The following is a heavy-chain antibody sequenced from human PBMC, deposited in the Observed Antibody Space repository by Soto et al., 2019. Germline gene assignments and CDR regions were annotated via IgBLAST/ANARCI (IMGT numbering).Heavy chain of an antibody. CDR3: GRGRSGQIVVFY. D-gene: IGHD1-26*01. CDR2: IGPASGAT. V-gene: IGHV1-2*02. CDR1: GYTFTGHY. J-gene: IGHJ4*02. Sequence: ASVKVSCKASGYTFTGHYIHWVRQAPEQGPEWMGEIGPASGATRYAQRFQGRVTMTRDMSITTVYMELNNLRPDDTAAYYCGRGRSGQIVVFYWGQGTPVTVSS.